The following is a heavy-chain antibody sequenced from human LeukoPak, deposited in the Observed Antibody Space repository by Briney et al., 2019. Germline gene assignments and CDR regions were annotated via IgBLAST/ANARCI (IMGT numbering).Heavy chain of an antibody. CDR3: ARDAGIVGATSAFDI. CDR2: IGAYNGNT. D-gene: IGHD1-26*01. Sequence: ASVKVSCKASGYTFTSYGISWVRQAPGQGLEWMGWIGAYNGNTNYAQKLQGRVTMTTDTSTSTAYMELRSLRSDDTAVYYCARDAGIVGATSAFDIWGQGTMVTVSS. V-gene: IGHV1-18*01. J-gene: IGHJ3*02. CDR1: GYTFTSYG.